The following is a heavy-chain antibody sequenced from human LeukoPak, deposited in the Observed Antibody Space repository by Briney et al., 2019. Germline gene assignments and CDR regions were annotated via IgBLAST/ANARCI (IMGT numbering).Heavy chain of an antibody. CDR3: ARGIVVVPAAIWEPGYYYMDV. Sequence: GGSLRLSCAASGFTFSSYEMNWVRQAPGKGLEWISHISNFGDIIHYADSVEGRFTISRGNDKNSIYLQMNSLRAEDTAVYYCARGIVVVPAAIWEPGYYYMDVWGKGTTVTISS. CDR1: GFTFSSYE. V-gene: IGHV3-48*03. CDR2: ISNFGDII. J-gene: IGHJ6*03. D-gene: IGHD2-2*02.